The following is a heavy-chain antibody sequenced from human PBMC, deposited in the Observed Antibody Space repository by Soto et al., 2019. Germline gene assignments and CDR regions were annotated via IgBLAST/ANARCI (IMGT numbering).Heavy chain of an antibody. J-gene: IGHJ1*01. D-gene: IGHD1-7*01. CDR1: GDSVSSNSAA. CDR2: TYYRSKWYN. CDR3: ARAGTPADGPEYFQH. Sequence: SQTLSLTCAISGDSVSSNSAAWNWIRQSRSRGLEWLGRTYYRSKWYNDYAVSVKSRITINPDTSKNQFSLQLNSVTPEDTAVYYCARAGTPADGPEYFQHWGPGTLVTDSS. V-gene: IGHV6-1*01.